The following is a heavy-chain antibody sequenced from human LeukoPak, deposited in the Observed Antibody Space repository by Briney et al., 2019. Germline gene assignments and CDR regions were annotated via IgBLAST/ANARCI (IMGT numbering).Heavy chain of an antibody. Sequence: SETLSLTCTVSGGSISSGTYYWGWIRQPPGKGLEWIGNLYYSGSTYYNPSLKSRVTISVDTSKNQFSLKLSSVTAADTAVYYCARQAISGYDPPPFDSWGQGTLVTVSS. CDR3: ARQAISGYDPPPFDS. D-gene: IGHD5-12*01. CDR2: LYYSGST. V-gene: IGHV4-39*01. CDR1: GGSISSGTYY. J-gene: IGHJ4*02.